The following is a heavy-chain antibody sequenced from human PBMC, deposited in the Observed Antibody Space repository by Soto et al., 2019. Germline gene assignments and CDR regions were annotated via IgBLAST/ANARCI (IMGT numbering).Heavy chain of an antibody. CDR2: IFSNDEK. V-gene: IGHV2-26*01. J-gene: IGHJ6*03. CDR3: ARILFGRSVAGGYFYMDV. CDR1: WFSLSNGKVG. D-gene: IGHD6-19*01. Sequence: SGPTLVNPTETLTLTCTVSWFSLSNGKVGVSWIRQPPGKALEWLAHIFSNDEKSYRTSLKSRLTISEDTSKGQVVITMTNVHPVDTATYYCARILFGRSVAGGYFYMDVWGKGTTVTVSS.